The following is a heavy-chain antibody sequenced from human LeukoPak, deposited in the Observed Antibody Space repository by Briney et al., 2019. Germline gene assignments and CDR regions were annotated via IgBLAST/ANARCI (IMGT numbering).Heavy chain of an antibody. Sequence: SETLSLTCTVSGGSISSYYWSWFRQPPGKGLEWIGDIYYSASTNYNLSLKSRVTISVDTSKNQFSLKLSSVTAADTAVYYCARANYFDYWGQGTLVTVSS. CDR2: IYYSAST. V-gene: IGHV4-59*01. J-gene: IGHJ4*02. CDR1: GGSISSYY. CDR3: ARANYFDY.